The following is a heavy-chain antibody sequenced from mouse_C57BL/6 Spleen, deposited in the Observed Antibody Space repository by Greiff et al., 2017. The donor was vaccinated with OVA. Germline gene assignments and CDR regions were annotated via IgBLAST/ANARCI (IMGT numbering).Heavy chain of an antibody. CDR2: IDPNSGGT. Sequence: VKLQQSGAELVKPGASVKLSCKASGYTFTSYWMHWVKQRPGRGLEWIGRIDPNSGGTKYNEKFKSKATLTVDKPSSTAYMQLSSLTSEDSAVYDCARRGYGSSYEGYFDVWGTGTTVTVSS. J-gene: IGHJ1*03. CDR1: GYTFTSYW. D-gene: IGHD1-1*01. CDR3: ARRGYGSSYEGYFDV. V-gene: IGHV1-72*01.